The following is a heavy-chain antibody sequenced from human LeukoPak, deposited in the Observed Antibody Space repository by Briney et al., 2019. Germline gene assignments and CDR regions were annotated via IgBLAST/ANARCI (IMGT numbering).Heavy chain of an antibody. CDR1: GFTLRSYG. CDR3: AKDLGTGGEFDY. J-gene: IGHJ4*02. Sequence: GGSLSLFRAAYGFTLRSYGMHWVRQAPGKGLEWVAVISYDGSNKYYADSVKGRFTISRDNSKNTLYLQRNSLRAEDTAVYYCAKDLGTGGEFDYWGQGTLVTVSS. CDR2: ISYDGSNK. D-gene: IGHD4-17*01. V-gene: IGHV3-30*18.